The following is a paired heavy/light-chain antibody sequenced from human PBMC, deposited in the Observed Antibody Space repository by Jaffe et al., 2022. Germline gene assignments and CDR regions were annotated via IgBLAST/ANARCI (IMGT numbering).Light chain of an antibody. Sequence: QSALTQPPSASGSPGQSVTISCTGTSSDVGGYNYVSWYQQHPGKVPKLLIYDVTKRPSGVPDRFSGSKSGNTASLTVSGLQAEDEADYYCSSYAGTSYVFGSGTKVTVV. V-gene: IGLV2-8*01. CDR2: DVT. J-gene: IGLJ1*01. CDR1: SSDVGGYNY. CDR3: SSYAGTSYV.
Heavy chain of an antibody. V-gene: IGHV3-74*01. CDR1: GFTFSSHW. CDR3: TKDFDWEYGI. CDR2: IGPDGTGT. J-gene: IGHJ3*02. Sequence: EVQLVESGGGLVQPGGSLRLSCAASGFTFSSHWMHWVRQAPGEGLLWVSRIGPDGTGTQYADSVKGRFTISRDNAQNTLFLQMDSLRAEDTAVYYCTKDFDWEYGIWGQGTMVTVSS. D-gene: IGHD3-9*01.